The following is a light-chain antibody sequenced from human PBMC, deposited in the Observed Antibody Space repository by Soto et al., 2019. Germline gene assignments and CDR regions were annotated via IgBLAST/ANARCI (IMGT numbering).Light chain of an antibody. CDR3: CSYAGSYTYVL. CDR2: DVS. CDR1: SSDVGNYNY. Sequence: QSALTQPRSVSGSPGQSVTISCTGTSSDVGNYNYVSWYQQHPGKAPDLMIYDVSKRPSGVPDRFSGSKSGDTASLTISGLQAEDEADYYCCSYAGSYTYVLFGGGTKLTVL. V-gene: IGLV2-11*01. J-gene: IGLJ2*01.